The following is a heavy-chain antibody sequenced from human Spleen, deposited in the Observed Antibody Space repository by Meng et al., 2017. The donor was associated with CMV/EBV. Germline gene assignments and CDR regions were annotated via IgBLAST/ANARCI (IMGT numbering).Heavy chain of an antibody. CDR3: VKDKDLLWSHGGFDF. Sequence: GESLKISCAASGFTFSNAWMSWVRQAPGKGLEWVGRIKSKTDGGTTDYAAPVKGRFTISRDDSKNTLYLQMHSLGTEDTALYYCVKDKDLLWSHGGFDFWGQGTMVTVSS. J-gene: IGHJ3*01. CDR1: GFTFSNAW. CDR2: IKSKTDGGTT. D-gene: IGHD3-10*01. V-gene: IGHV3-15*05.